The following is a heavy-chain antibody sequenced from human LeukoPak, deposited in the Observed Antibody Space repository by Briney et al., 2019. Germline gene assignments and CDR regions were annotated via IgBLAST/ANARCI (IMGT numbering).Heavy chain of an antibody. CDR2: ISYDGSNK. D-gene: IGHD2-21*01. J-gene: IGHJ4*02. Sequence: GGSLRLSCAASGFTFSSYGMHWVRQAPGKGLEWVAVISYDGSNKYYADSVKGRFTISRDNSKNTLYLQMNSLRAEDTAVYYCAIFPFDYWGQGTLVTVSP. CDR3: AIFPFDY. V-gene: IGHV3-30*03. CDR1: GFTFSSYG.